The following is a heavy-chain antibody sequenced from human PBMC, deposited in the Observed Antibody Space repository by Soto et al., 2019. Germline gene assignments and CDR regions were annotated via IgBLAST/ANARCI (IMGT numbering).Heavy chain of an antibody. J-gene: IGHJ4*02. CDR1: GGSISSYY. CDR2: IYYSGST. Sequence: SATLSLTCTVSGGSISSYYWSWIRQPPGKGLEWIGYIYYSGSTNYNPSLKSRVTISVDTSKNQFSLKLSSVTAADTAVYYCAIAYSSTWDFDYWGQGTLVTVSS. CDR3: AIAYSSTWDFDY. D-gene: IGHD6-13*01. V-gene: IGHV4-59*08.